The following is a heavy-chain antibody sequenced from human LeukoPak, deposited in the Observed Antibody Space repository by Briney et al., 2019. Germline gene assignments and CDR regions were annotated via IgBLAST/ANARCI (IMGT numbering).Heavy chain of an antibody. Sequence: GGSLRLSCAASGSTFGNYYMSWVRQAPGKGLEWVANIKHDGNWKFYADSVKGRFTISRDNSKNTLYLQMNSLRAEDTAVYYCAKGSTLSPQNNWFDPWGQGTLVTVSS. CDR1: GSTFGNYY. V-gene: IGHV3-7*03. CDR3: AKGSTLSPQNNWFDP. D-gene: IGHD6-13*01. J-gene: IGHJ5*02. CDR2: IKHDGNWK.